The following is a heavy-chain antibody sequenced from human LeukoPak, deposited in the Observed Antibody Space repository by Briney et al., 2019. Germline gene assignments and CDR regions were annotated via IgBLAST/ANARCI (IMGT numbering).Heavy chain of an antibody. V-gene: IGHV4-59*01. Sequence: PSETLSLTCTVSGGSINSYYWSWIRQPPGKGLEWLGFMSYSGRSKYNPSLQSRVTISVDTSKNQLSLQLSSVTAADTAVYYCARVSSRDSSGYYVQTVYNRWFDPWGQGTLVTVSS. CDR3: ARVSSRDSSGYYVQTVYNRWFDP. CDR2: MSYSGRS. D-gene: IGHD3-22*01. CDR1: GGSINSYY. J-gene: IGHJ5*02.